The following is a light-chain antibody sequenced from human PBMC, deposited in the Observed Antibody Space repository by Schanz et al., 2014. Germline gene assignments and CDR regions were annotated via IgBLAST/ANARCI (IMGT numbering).Light chain of an antibody. CDR3: SSYGGNLGV. J-gene: IGLJ1*01. CDR1: SSDVGGYNY. V-gene: IGLV2-14*03. CDR2: DVS. Sequence: QSALTQPASVSGSPGQSLTISCTGTSSDVGGYNYVSWYQQHPGKAPKLMIYDVSNRPSGVPDRFSGSKSVNTASLTVSGLRAEDEADYYCSSYGGNLGVFGTGTKLTVL.